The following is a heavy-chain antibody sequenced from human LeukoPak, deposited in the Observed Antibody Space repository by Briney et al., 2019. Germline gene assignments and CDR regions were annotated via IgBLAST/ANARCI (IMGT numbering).Heavy chain of an antibody. Sequence: PGRSLRLSCAASGFTFSSYAMPWVRQAPGKGLEWVAVISYDGSNKYYADSVKGRFTISRDNSKNTLYLQMNSLRAEDTAVYYCARGKLIGVDYWGQGTLVTVSS. CDR3: ARGKLIGVDY. CDR1: GFTFSSYA. D-gene: IGHD3-22*01. V-gene: IGHV3-30-3*01. CDR2: ISYDGSNK. J-gene: IGHJ4*02.